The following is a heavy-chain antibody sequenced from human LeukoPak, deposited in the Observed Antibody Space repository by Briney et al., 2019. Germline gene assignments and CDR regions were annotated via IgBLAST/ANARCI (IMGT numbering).Heavy chain of an antibody. CDR3: ARDPYSGSYGDSYYYYMDV. J-gene: IGHJ6*03. D-gene: IGHD1-26*01. CDR1: GFTLSSYT. CDR2: ISSSSTYL. Sequence: GGSLRLSCAASGFTLSSYTMNWVRQAPGKGLEWVSSISSSSTYLDYADSLKGRFTISRDNAKNSLYLQMNSLRAEDTAIYYCARDPYSGSYGDSYYYYMDVWGKGTTVTISS. V-gene: IGHV3-21*01.